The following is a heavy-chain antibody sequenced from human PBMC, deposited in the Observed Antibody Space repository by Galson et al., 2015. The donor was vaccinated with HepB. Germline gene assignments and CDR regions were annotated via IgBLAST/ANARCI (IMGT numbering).Heavy chain of an antibody. D-gene: IGHD3-9*01. CDR1: GFTFSSYA. CDR2: IAYDGSNK. Sequence: SLRLSCAASGFTFSSYAMHWVRQAPGKGLEWVAVIAYDGSNKYYADSVKGRFTISRDNSKNTLYLQMNSLRARDTAVYYCARRNILTGWGGQDFDYWGQGTLVTVSS. CDR3: ARRNILTGWGGQDFDY. J-gene: IGHJ4*02. V-gene: IGHV3-30-3*01.